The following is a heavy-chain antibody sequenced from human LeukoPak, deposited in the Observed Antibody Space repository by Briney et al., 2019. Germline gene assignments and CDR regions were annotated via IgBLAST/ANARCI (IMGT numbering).Heavy chain of an antibody. Sequence: PGGSLRLSCAASGFTFSSYSMNCVRQAPGKGLEWVSSISSSSSYIYYADSVKGRFTISRDNAKNSLYLQMNSLRAEDTAVYYCARIAAASTAGDYWGQGTLVTVSS. CDR2: ISSSSSYI. J-gene: IGHJ4*02. CDR3: ARIAAASTAGDY. D-gene: IGHD6-13*01. V-gene: IGHV3-21*01. CDR1: GFTFSSYS.